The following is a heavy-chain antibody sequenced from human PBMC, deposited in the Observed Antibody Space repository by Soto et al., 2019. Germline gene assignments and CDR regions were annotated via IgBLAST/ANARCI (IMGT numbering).Heavy chain of an antibody. CDR3: ASAMKYSYGYY. CDR2: IYASDSDT. J-gene: IGHJ4*02. D-gene: IGHD5-18*01. V-gene: IGHV5-51*01. Sequence: GESLKISFKGSGYTFISYCICWVRQMPVKGLEWMGIIYASDSDTRYSPYFQGQVNISVDKSISTACLQWKILNDSDTAIYYCASAMKYSYGYYWGQGTLVTVSS. CDR1: GYTFISYC.